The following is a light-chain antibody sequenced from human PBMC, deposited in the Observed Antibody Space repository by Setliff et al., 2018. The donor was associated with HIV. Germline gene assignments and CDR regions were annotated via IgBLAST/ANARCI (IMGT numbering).Light chain of an antibody. Sequence: QSVLTQPASASGSPGQSITISCTGTSSDVGGYSHVSWYQQHPGKAPKLIIYEVRNRPSGVSNRFSGSKSGNTASLTISGLQTEDEADYYCSSYAITNTLPFGTGTK. V-gene: IGLV2-14*01. CDR2: EVR. J-gene: IGLJ1*01. CDR1: SSDVGGYSH. CDR3: SSYAITNTLP.